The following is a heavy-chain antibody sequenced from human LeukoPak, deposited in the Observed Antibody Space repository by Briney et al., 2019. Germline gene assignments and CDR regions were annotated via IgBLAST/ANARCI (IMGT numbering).Heavy chain of an antibody. J-gene: IGHJ4*02. D-gene: IGHD6-6*01. CDR1: GFTLSGYS. CDR3: AREFEYRTSGAGY. V-gene: IGHV3-21*01. Sequence: GGSLRLSCAASGFTLSGYSMNCVPQAPGQGLEWFASMSVNIVLSYHADSVKCRFTISRHNANNSTYLQMNSPRPDDTAVYYCAREFEYRTSGAGYCGPGTLVTVSS. CDR2: MSVNIVLS.